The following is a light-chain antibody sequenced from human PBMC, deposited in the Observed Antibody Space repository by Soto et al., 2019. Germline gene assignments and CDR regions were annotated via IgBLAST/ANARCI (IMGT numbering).Light chain of an antibody. Sequence: EIVMTQSPATLSVSPGERATLSCRASQSVSSNLAWYQQKPGQAPKLLIYGASTRATGIPARFSGSGSGTAFTLTISSLQSEDFAVYYCQQYTNWPPHTFGQGTKLEIK. J-gene: IGKJ2*01. V-gene: IGKV3-15*01. CDR3: QQYTNWPPHT. CDR1: QSVSSN. CDR2: GAS.